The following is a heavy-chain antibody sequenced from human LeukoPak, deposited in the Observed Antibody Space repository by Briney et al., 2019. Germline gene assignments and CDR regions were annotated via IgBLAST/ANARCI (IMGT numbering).Heavy chain of an antibody. D-gene: IGHD2-8*01. CDR3: ARLYDSFRGFDI. J-gene: IGHJ3*02. CDR2: IYYSGST. Sequence: PSETLSLTCSVSGGSISSGSYYWSWIRQHPGKGLEWIGYIYYSGSTYYNPTLKSRVTISVDTSKNQFSLKLNSVTAADTAVYYCARLYDSFRGFDIWGQGTIITVSS. V-gene: IGHV4-31*03. CDR1: GGSISSGSYY.